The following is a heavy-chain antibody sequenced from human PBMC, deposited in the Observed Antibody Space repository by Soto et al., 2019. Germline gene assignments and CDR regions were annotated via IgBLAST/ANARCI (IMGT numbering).Heavy chain of an antibody. D-gene: IGHD2-8*01. V-gene: IGHV1-18*01. CDR1: GYTFTSYG. J-gene: IGHJ4*02. CDR3: GRGFLECTSWGY. CDR2: ISAYNGNT. Sequence: QVQLVQSGAEVKKPGASVKVSCKASGYTFTSYGISWVRQAPGPGLEWMGWISAYNGNTNYAQKLQGRVTMTTDTCSNAAYTELGILSSVSRAVDYCGRGFLECTSWGYSGQGSEMSVYS.